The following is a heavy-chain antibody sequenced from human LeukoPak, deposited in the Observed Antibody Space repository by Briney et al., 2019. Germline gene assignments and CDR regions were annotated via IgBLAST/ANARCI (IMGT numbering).Heavy chain of an antibody. J-gene: IGHJ4*02. CDR2: ISYDGSNN. D-gene: IGHD6-13*01. Sequence: QSGGSLRLSCAASGFTFSSYGMHWVRQAPGKGLEWVAVISYDGSNNYYADSVKGRFTISRDNSKNTLYLQMNSLRAEDTAVYYCARGAAMSSTGFDYWGQGTLVTVSS. CDR1: GFTFSSYG. CDR3: ARGAAMSSTGFDY. V-gene: IGHV3-30*19.